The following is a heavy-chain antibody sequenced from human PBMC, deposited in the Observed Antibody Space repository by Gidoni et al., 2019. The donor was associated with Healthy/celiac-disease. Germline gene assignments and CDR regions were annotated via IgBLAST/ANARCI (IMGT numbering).Heavy chain of an antibody. CDR2: IYYSGST. D-gene: IGHD3-3*01. Sequence: QLQLQESGPGLVKPSETLSLTCTVSGGSISSSSYYWGWIRQPPGKGLEWIGSIYYSGSTYYNPSLKSRVTISVDTSKNQFSLKLSSVTAADTAVYYCARGPSYYDFWSGPLNWFDPWGQGTLVTVSS. J-gene: IGHJ5*02. V-gene: IGHV4-39*07. CDR1: GGSISSSSYY. CDR3: ARGPSYYDFWSGPLNWFDP.